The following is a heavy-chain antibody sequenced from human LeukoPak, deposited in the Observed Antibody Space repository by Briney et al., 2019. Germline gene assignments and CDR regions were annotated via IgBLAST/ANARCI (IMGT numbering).Heavy chain of an antibody. CDR2: IYYSGST. CDR1: GGSISSSSYY. CDR3: ARRHSIRGSWYYYYYMDV. D-gene: IGHD3-3*02. J-gene: IGHJ6*03. Sequence: SETLSLTCTVSGGSISSSSYYWGWIRQPPGKGLERIGSIYYSGSTYYNPSLKSRVTISVDTSKNQFSLKLSSVTAADTAVYYCARRHSIRGSWYYYYYMDVWGKGTTVTVSS. V-gene: IGHV4-39*01.